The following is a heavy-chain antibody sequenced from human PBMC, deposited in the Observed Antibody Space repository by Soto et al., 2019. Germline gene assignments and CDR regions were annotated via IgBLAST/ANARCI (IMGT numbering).Heavy chain of an antibody. V-gene: IGHV3-23*01. J-gene: IGHJ5*02. CDR2: ISGSGGST. CDR1: GFTFSSYA. CDR3: AKDSSGSASKLLNWFHP. Sequence: GGSLRLSCAASGFTFSSYAMSWVRQAPGKGLEWVSAISGSGGSTYYADSVKGRFTISRDNSKNTLYLQMNSLRAEDTAVYYCAKDSSGSASKLLNWFHPWGQGTLLTVAS. D-gene: IGHD3-10*01.